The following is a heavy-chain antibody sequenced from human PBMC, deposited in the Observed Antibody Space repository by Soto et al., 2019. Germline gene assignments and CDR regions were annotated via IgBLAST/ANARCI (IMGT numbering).Heavy chain of an antibody. CDR1: GYSFTSYW. D-gene: IGHD3-9*01. CDR3: ARAHYDILTGYYYYYGMDV. J-gene: IGHJ6*02. V-gene: IGHV5-10-1*01. CDR2: IDPSDSYT. Sequence: GESLKISCKGSGYSFTSYWISWVRQMPGKGLEWMGRIDPSDSYTNYSPSFQGHVTISADKSISTAYLQWSSLKASDTAMYYCARAHYDILTGYYYYYGMDVWGQGTMVTVSS.